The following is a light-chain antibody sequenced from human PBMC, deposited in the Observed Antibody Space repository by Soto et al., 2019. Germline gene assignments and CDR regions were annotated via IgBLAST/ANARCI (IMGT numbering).Light chain of an antibody. Sequence: SYELTQPPSVSVAPGQTARIPCGANNIGTKSAHWYQQKPGQAPVLVVYNNNDRPSGIPERFSGSNSVSTATLAISRVEAGDEADFYCQVWDDSSHRVVFGGGTKLTVL. J-gene: IGLJ2*01. CDR1: NIGTKS. CDR3: QVWDDSSHRVV. V-gene: IGLV3-21*02. CDR2: NNN.